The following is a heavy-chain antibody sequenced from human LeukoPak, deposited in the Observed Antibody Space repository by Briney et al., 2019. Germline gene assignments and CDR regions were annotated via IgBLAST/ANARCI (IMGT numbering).Heavy chain of an antibody. D-gene: IGHD2-15*01. Sequence: GGSLRLSCAASGFTFSSYAMTWVRQLPGGGLEWVSTISPAGGTTYYAESMKGRFTISRDNSKNTLYLQMDSLRAEDTAAYYCAKGTDIVVVASGWDYWGQGTQVTVSS. CDR2: ISPAGGTT. J-gene: IGHJ4*02. CDR1: GFTFSSYA. V-gene: IGHV3-23*01. CDR3: AKGTDIVVVASGWDY.